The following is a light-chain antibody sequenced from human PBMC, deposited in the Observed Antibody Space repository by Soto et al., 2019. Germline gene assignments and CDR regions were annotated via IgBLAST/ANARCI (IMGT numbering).Light chain of an antibody. J-gene: IGLJ1*01. Sequence: QSALTQPASVSGSPGQSITISCTGTSGDVGSYNLVSWYQQHPGKAPKLMIYEGSKRPSGVSNRFSGSKSGSTASLTISGLQAEDEAGYYCCSYARSSTYVFGSGTKLTVL. CDR3: CSYARSSTYV. CDR1: SGDVGSYNL. V-gene: IGLV2-23*01. CDR2: EGS.